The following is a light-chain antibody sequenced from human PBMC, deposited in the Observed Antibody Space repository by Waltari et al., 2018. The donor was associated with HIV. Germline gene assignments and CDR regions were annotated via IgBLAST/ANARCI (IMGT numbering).Light chain of an antibody. CDR1: QTISSW. CDR3: QEYSSHSRS. CDR2: KTS. J-gene: IGKJ2*01. V-gene: IGKV1-5*03. Sequence: DIQMTQSPSTLSASLGDRVTITCRASQTISSWLAWYQQKPRKAPKLLIYKTSSLQTGVSSRFSGSGSGTEFTLTISRLRPDDFATYYCQEYSSHSRSFGQGTKLEI.